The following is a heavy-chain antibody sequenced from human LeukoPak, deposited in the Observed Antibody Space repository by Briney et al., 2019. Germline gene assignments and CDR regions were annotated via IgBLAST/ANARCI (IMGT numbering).Heavy chain of an antibody. J-gene: IGHJ3*02. Sequence: SGGSLRLSCAASGFTFSDNYMSWIRQAPGKGLEWVSYISSSGNTTYNADSVKGRFSITRDNAKNSLYLQMNSLRAEDTAVYYCARDGPFYDFWSGYYRGAFNAFDIWGRGTMVTVSS. V-gene: IGHV3-11*04. D-gene: IGHD3-3*01. CDR3: ARDGPFYDFWSGYYRGAFNAFDI. CDR1: GFTFSDNY. CDR2: ISSSGNTT.